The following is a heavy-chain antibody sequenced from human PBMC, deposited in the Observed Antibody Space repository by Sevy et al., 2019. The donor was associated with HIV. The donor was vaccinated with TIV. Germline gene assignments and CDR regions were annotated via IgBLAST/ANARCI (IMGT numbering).Heavy chain of an antibody. CDR3: AKIDCVNAVCYYEDY. Sequence: GGSLRLSCTASGFTFSNYAMSWVRQSPGKGLEWVSGIIGTGLSTYYADSVKGRFTISRDNSQNKIYLQMNSLRHEDTAVYYCAKIDCVNAVCYYEDYWGQGTLVTVSS. J-gene: IGHJ4*02. CDR1: GFTFSNYA. D-gene: IGHD2-8*01. V-gene: IGHV3-23*01. CDR2: IIGTGLST.